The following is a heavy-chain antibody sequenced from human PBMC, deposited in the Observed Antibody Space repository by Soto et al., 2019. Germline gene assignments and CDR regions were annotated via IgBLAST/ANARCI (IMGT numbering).Heavy chain of an antibody. Sequence: GGSLRLSCAASGFTFDDYAMHWVRQAPGKGLEWVSGISWNSGSIGYADSVKGRFTISRDNAKNSLYLQMNSLSAEDTALYYCAKDQRLLEWLEGGWFDPWGQGTLVTVSS. J-gene: IGHJ5*02. V-gene: IGHV3-9*01. CDR2: ISWNSGSI. CDR1: GFTFDDYA. D-gene: IGHD3-3*01. CDR3: AKDQRLLEWLEGGWFDP.